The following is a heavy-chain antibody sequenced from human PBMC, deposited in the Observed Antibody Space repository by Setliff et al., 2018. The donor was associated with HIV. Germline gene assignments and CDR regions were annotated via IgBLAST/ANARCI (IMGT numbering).Heavy chain of an antibody. V-gene: IGHV4-39*07. CDR3: ARGVNFDY. D-gene: IGHD3-3*01. J-gene: IGHJ4*02. CDR2: IYYSGST. CDR1: GGSISSSSYY. Sequence: SETLSLTCTVSGGSISSSSYYWGWIRQPPGKGLEWIGSIYYSGSTYYNPSLKSRVTISADTSRNQFSLKLTSVTAADTAIYYCARGVNFDYWGQGTQVTVSS.